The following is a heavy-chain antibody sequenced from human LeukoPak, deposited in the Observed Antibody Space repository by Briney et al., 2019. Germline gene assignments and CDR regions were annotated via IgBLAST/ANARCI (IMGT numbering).Heavy chain of an antibody. CDR3: ARVAGSGWLPIFNY. CDR2: ISSSSSYI. Sequence: GGSLRLSCAASGFTFSNYNMNWVRQAPGKGLEWVSSISSSSSYIYYADSVKGRFTISRDNAKNSLYLQMNSLRAEDTAFYYCARVAGSGWLPIFNYWGQGTLVTVSS. D-gene: IGHD6-19*01. V-gene: IGHV3-21*04. J-gene: IGHJ4*02. CDR1: GFTFSNYN.